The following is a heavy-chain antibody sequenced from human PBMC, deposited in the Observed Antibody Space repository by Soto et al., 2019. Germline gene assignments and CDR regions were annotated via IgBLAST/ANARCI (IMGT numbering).Heavy chain of an antibody. CDR3: ERDTVTTPPAYSYDGRDV. D-gene: IGHD4-4*01. CDR1: GYTFTSYG. Sequence: ASVKVSCKASGYTFTSYGISWVRQAPGQGLEWMGWISAYNGNTNYAQKLQGRVTMTTDTSTSTAYMELRSLRSDDTAVYYCERDTVTTPPAYSYDGRDVWGKGTRVT. J-gene: IGHJ6*04. CDR2: ISAYNGNT. V-gene: IGHV1-18*01.